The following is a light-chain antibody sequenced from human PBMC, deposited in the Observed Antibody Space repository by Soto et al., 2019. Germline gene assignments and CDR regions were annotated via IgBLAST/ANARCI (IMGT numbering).Light chain of an antibody. J-gene: IGLJ1*01. Sequence: QSVLTQPPSASRSPGQSVTISCTGTGSDIGGYNFVSWYQQHPGKVPKLIIYEVNKRPSGVPDRFSGSKSGNTASLTVSGLQADDEADYYCSSYAGTNNRYVFGTGTKLTVL. CDR1: GSDIGGYNF. CDR2: EVN. V-gene: IGLV2-8*01. CDR3: SSYAGTNNRYV.